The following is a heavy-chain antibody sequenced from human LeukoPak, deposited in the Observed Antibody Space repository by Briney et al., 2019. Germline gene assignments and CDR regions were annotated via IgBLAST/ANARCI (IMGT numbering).Heavy chain of an antibody. CDR3: ARGEGSGSYYHYYYYMDV. J-gene: IGHJ6*03. Sequence: ASVKVSCKASGYTFTSYAMNWVRQAPGQGLEWMGWMNPNSGNTGYAQKFQGRVTMTRNTSISTAYMELSSLRSEDTAVYYCARGEGSGSYYHYYYYMDVWGKGTTVTISS. CDR1: GYTFTSYA. V-gene: IGHV1-8*02. D-gene: IGHD3-10*01. CDR2: MNPNSGNT.